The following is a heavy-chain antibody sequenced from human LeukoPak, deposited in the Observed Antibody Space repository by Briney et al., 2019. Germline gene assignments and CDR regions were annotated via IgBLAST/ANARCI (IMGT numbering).Heavy chain of an antibody. CDR3: GRAFPPLRTASAGDL. Sequence: GGSLRLSCSASGFSFSDYDMNWFRQAPGKGLEWISSISGRSSHVYYGDSVKGRFSFSRDNAMNSVFLKMNSLGVDDTAVYYCGRAFPPLRTASAGDLWGQGTLVTVSS. J-gene: IGHJ4*02. V-gene: IGHV3-21*01. D-gene: IGHD3-16*01. CDR1: GFSFSDYD. CDR2: ISGRSSHV.